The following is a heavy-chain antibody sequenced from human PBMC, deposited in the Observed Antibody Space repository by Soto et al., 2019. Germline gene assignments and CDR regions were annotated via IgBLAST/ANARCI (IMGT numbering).Heavy chain of an antibody. CDR1: GFTVSSNY. D-gene: IGHD3-10*01. CDR3: ARDRGVSPPNYYYYGMDV. Sequence: EVQLVETGGGLIQPGGSLRLSCAASGFTVSSNYMSWVRQAPGKGLEWVSVIYSGGSTYYADSVKGRFTISRDNSKNTLYLQMNSHRAEDTAVYYCARDRGVSPPNYYYYGMDVWGQGTTVTVSS. J-gene: IGHJ6*02. CDR2: IYSGGST. V-gene: IGHV3-53*02.